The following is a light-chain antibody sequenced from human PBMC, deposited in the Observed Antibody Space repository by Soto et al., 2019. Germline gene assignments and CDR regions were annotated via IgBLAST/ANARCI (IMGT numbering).Light chain of an antibody. V-gene: IGKV1-5*03. Sequence: DIQMTQSPPTQSASVGDRVIITCRASQSISNWLAWYQQKPGSAPRFLIHKASSLESGVPSRFSGSGSGTEFTLTISSLQPDDFATYYCQQYKSYPWTFGHGTKVEIK. CDR2: KAS. CDR1: QSISNW. J-gene: IGKJ1*01. CDR3: QQYKSYPWT.